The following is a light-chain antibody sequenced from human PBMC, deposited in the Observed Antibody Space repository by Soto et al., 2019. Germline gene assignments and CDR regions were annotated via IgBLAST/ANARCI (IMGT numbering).Light chain of an antibody. V-gene: IGKV1-5*01. CDR1: QSISPW. CDR3: QQYHSYSLT. CDR2: DAS. J-gene: IGKJ1*01. Sequence: DIQMTQSPSTLSAAVGDRVTITCRASQSISPWLAWYQQKPGKAPKLLIYDASSLESGVPSRFSGSGSGTEFTLTICSLHPDDFATYYCQQYHSYSLTFGQGTKVEIK.